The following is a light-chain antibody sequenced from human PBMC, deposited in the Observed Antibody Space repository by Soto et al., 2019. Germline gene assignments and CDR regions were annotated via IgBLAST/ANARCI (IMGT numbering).Light chain of an antibody. CDR2: GVT. CDR1: SSDIGGYDF. Sequence: CVLTQPASLSGAAGEAITLSCIGTSSDIGGYDFVSWYQQHPGKAPQLMIYGVTNRPSGVSDRFSGAKSGNTASLTISGLQAEDEADYYCSSYTSNNPLAVFGTGTKVTVL. J-gene: IGLJ1*01. V-gene: IGLV2-14*03. CDR3: SSYTSNNPLAV.